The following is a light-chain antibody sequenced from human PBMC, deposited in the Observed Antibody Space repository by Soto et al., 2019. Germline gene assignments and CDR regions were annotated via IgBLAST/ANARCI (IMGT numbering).Light chain of an antibody. CDR3: QQLNSYPRT. J-gene: IGKJ4*01. V-gene: IGKV1-5*03. CDR2: KAS. Sequence: DMQMTQSPSTLSASIGDRVTITCRASQSISSWLAWYQQKPGKAPKLLMYKASILQSGVPSRFSGSGSGTEFTLTISSLQPEDFATYYCQQLNSYPRTFGGGTKVDI. CDR1: QSISSW.